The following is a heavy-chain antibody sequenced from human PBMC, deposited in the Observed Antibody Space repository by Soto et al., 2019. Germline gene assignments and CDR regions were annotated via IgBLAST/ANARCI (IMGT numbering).Heavy chain of an antibody. CDR1: GFTFSSYD. CDR2: ISDDESKK. D-gene: IGHD6-13*01. Sequence: QVQLVESGGGVVQPGRSLRPSCVASGFTFSSYDMHWVRQAPGKGLEWVALISDDESKKYYADSVKGRFTISRDNSKNTLFLQMNSLISEDTAVYYCARTAGGRVRGALDIWGQGTMVTVSS. J-gene: IGHJ3*02. CDR3: ARTAGGRVRGALDI. V-gene: IGHV3-30-3*01.